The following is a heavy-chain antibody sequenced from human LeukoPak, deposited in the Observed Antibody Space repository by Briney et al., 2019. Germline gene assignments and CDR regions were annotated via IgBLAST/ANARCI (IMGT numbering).Heavy chain of an antibody. V-gene: IGHV4-39*01. Sequence: SETLSLTCTVSGGSSSSSYYWGWIRQPPGKGLEWIGSIYYSGSTYYNPSLKSRVTISVGTSKNQFSLKLSSVTAADTAVYYCARHRPTVDYYYYYMDVWGKGTTVTVSS. CDR3: ARHRPTVDYYYYYMDV. CDR1: GGSSSSSYY. D-gene: IGHD4-11*01. J-gene: IGHJ6*03. CDR2: IYYSGST.